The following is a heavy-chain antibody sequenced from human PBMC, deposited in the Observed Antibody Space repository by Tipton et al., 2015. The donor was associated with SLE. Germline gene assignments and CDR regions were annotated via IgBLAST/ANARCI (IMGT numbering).Heavy chain of an antibody. D-gene: IGHD6-13*01. CDR1: GGSISSYY. Sequence: TLSLTCTVSGGSISSYYWSWIRQPPGKGLEWIGYIYYSGSTDYNPSLKSRVTISVDTSKNQFSLKLNSVTAVDTAVYYCARRGPLAAAGVYYYYGMDVWGQGTTVTVSS. CDR2: IYYSGST. J-gene: IGHJ6*02. CDR3: ARRGPLAAAGVYYYYGMDV. V-gene: IGHV4-59*01.